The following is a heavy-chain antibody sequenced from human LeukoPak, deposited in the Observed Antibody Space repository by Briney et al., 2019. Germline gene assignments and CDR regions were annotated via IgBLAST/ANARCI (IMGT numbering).Heavy chain of an antibody. CDR3: ASTYSLYDAFDI. Sequence: SETLSLTCTVSGASISGSGYYWGWIRQPPGKGLEWIGHIYHSGSTYYNPSLKSRVTISVDTSENQFSLKLSSVTAADTAVYYCASTYSLYDAFDIWGQGTMVTVSS. V-gene: IGHV4-39*07. CDR2: IYHSGST. J-gene: IGHJ3*02. D-gene: IGHD6-13*01. CDR1: GASISGSGYY.